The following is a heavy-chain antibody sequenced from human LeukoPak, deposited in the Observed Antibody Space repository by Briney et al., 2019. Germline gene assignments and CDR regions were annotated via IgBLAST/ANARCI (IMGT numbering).Heavy chain of an antibody. CDR1: GFTFSSYS. CDR3: ARDKDIVVVPAAILSESYYYGMDV. D-gene: IGHD2-2*02. CDR2: ISSSSSYI. Sequence: GGSLRLSCAASGFTFSSYSMNWVRQAPGKGLEWVSSISSSSSYIYYADSVKGRFTISRDKSKNTLYLQMNSLRAEDTAVYYCARDKDIVVVPAAILSESYYYGMDVWGQGTTVTVSS. V-gene: IGHV3-21*01. J-gene: IGHJ6*02.